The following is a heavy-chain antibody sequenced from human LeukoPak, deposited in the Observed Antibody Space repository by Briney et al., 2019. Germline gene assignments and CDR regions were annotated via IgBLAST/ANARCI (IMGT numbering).Heavy chain of an antibody. CDR3: QKTAYEILTGQPIFDY. CDR1: GFTCSSYD. J-gene: IGHJ4*02. D-gene: IGHD3-9*01. CDR2: IWTAGDT. V-gene: IGHV3-13*01. Sequence: PGGSLRLSCAASGFTCSSYDRHWVRQATGKCLEWVSAIWTAGDTYYPGSVKVRFTISRENAKNSLYLQMNSLRAGDTFFFFKQKTAYEILTGQPIFDYWGQGTLVTVSS.